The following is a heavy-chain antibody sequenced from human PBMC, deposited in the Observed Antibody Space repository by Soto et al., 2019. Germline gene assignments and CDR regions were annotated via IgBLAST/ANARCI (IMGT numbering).Heavy chain of an antibody. Sequence: ASVKVSCKASGYTFTSYAMHWVRQAPGQRLEWMGWINAGNGNTKYSQKFQGRVTITRDTSASTAYMELSSLRSEDTAVYYCAAQRYSYGGIDYWGQGTLVTVSS. J-gene: IGHJ4*02. D-gene: IGHD5-18*01. CDR1: GYTFTSYA. V-gene: IGHV1-3*01. CDR3: AAQRYSYGGIDY. CDR2: INAGNGNT.